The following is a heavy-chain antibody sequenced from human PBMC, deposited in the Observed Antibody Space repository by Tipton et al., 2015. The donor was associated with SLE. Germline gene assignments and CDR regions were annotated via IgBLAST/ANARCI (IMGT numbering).Heavy chain of an antibody. D-gene: IGHD3-10*01. Sequence: TLSLTCTVSGGSISSGDYYWSWIRQPPGKGLEWIGYIYYSGSTYYNPSLKSRVTISVDTSKNQFSLKLSSVTAADTAVYYCARESPVFPSDYWGQGTLVTVSS. CDR1: GGSISSGDYY. V-gene: IGHV4-30-4*01. J-gene: IGHJ4*02. CDR3: ARESPVFPSDY. CDR2: IYYSGST.